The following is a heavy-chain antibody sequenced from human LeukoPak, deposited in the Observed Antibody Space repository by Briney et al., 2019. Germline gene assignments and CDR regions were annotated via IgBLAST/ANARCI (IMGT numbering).Heavy chain of an antibody. D-gene: IGHD6-13*01. CDR1: GFTFSSYA. CDR2: ISYDGSSK. J-gene: IGHJ5*02. V-gene: IGHV3-30*04. CDR3: VTAAGMTA. Sequence: GGSLRLSCAASGFTFSSYAMHWVRQAPGKGLEWVAVISYDGSSKYYADSVKGRFTISRDNSKNTLYLQMNSLRAEDTAVYYCVTAAGMTAWGQGTLVTVSS.